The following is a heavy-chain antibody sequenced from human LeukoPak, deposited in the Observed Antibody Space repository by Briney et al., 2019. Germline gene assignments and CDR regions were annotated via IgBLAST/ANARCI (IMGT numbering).Heavy chain of an antibody. J-gene: IGHJ5*02. CDR3: ARFIRLYYYGSESYFGDWFDP. CDR2: IYYSMRT. D-gene: IGHD3-10*01. CDR1: GGSISSYY. Sequence: PSETLSLTCTLSGGSISSYYWSWIRQPPGKGLGGMGYIYYSMRTRYNPSLKSRVTISADTSKTQFFLKMRSVTAADTAVYYCARFIRLYYYGSESYFGDWFDPWGQGTLVTVSS. V-gene: IGHV4-59*01.